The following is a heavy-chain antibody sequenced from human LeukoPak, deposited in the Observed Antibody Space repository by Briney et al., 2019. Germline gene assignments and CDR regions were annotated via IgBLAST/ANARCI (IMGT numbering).Heavy chain of an antibody. D-gene: IGHD2-2*03. CDR1: GFTFSSYW. CDR3: ARSRYGYCSSTSCYLDAFDI. V-gene: IGHV3-7*03. Sequence: EAGGSLRLSCAASGFTFSSYWMSWVRQAPGKGLEWVANIKQDGSEKYYVDSVKGRFTISRDNAKNSLYLQMNSLRAEDTAVHYCARSRYGYCSSTSCYLDAFDIWGQGTMVTASS. CDR2: IKQDGSEK. J-gene: IGHJ3*02.